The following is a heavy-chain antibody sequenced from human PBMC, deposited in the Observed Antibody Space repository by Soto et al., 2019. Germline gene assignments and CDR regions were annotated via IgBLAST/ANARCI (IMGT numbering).Heavy chain of an antibody. V-gene: IGHV4-34*01. CDR3: ARTGIVGAGRSWFDP. CDR2: INHSGST. J-gene: IGHJ5*02. CDR1: GGSFSGYY. D-gene: IGHD1-26*01. Sequence: QVQLQQWGAGLLKPSETLSLTCAVYGGSFSGYYWSWIRQPPGKGLEWIGEINHSGSTNYNPSLKSRVTISVDTSKNQFSLKLSSVTAADTAVYYCARTGIVGAGRSWFDPWGQGTLVTVSS.